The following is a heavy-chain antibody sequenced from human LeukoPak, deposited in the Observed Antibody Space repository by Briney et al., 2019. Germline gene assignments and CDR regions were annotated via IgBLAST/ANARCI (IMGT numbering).Heavy chain of an antibody. V-gene: IGHV1-8*01. CDR2: MNPNSGNT. Sequence: ASVKVSCKASGYTFTSYDINWGRQATGQGLEWMGWMNPNSGNTGYAQKFQGRVTMTRNTSISTAYMELSSLRSEDTAVYYCARAQTGTYYDILTGYYLNWFDPWGQGTLVTVSS. CDR3: ARAQTGTYYDILTGYYLNWFDP. CDR1: GYTFTSYD. J-gene: IGHJ5*02. D-gene: IGHD3-9*01.